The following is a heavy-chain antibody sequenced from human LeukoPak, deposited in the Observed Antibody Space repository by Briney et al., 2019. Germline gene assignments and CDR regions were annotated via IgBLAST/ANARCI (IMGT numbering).Heavy chain of an antibody. D-gene: IGHD3-16*01. Sequence: GGSLRLSCAASGFTCSSYSMNWVRQAPGKGLEWVSYISSSSSTIYYADSVKGRFTISRDNAKNSLYLQMNSLRAEDTAVYYCARDPDDYDRPAGDPWGQETLVTVSS. CDR1: GFTCSSYS. J-gene: IGHJ5*02. CDR2: ISSSSSTI. CDR3: ARDPDDYDRPAGDP. V-gene: IGHV3-48*01.